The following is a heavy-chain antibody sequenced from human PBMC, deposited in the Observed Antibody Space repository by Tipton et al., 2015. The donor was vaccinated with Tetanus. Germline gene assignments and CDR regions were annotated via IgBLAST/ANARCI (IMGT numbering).Heavy chain of an antibody. D-gene: IGHD2-8*01. CDR3: ARVVNGYWYSDL. J-gene: IGHJ2*01. Sequence: SGFTFSDYFISWIRQAPGKGLEWVSYISSNGITKYYGDSVRGRFTISRDNARNSLYLQMNSLRAEDTAIYYCARVVNGYWYSDLWGRGTLVTVSS. V-gene: IGHV3-11*01. CDR1: GFTFSDYF. CDR2: ISSNGITK.